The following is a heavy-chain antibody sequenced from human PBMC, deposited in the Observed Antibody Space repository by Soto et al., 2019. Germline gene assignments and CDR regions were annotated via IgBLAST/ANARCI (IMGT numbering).Heavy chain of an antibody. CDR2: INGGNGDT. CDR3: ARGLASYSGLEV. J-gene: IGHJ6*02. Sequence: QVQLVQSGTEVKKPGPSVKVSCKASGYTFTSFAMHWVRQAPGQRLEWMGWINGGNGDTRYSQKFRGRVTIARDTSASTAYMELSGLRFEGTSVYYCARGLASYSGLEVWVQGTTVTVSS. V-gene: IGHV1-3*01. CDR1: GYTFTSFA.